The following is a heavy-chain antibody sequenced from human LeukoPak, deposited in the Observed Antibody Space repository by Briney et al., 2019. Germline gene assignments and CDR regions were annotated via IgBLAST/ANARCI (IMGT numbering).Heavy chain of an antibody. V-gene: IGHV1-8*01. CDR3: ARVTMYYGFWSGYSGYYGMDV. Sequence: ASVKVSCKASGYTFTSYDINWVRQATGQGLEWMGWMNPNSGNTGYAQKFQGRVTMTRNTSISTAYMELSSLRSEDTAVYYCARVTMYYGFWSGYSGYYGMDVWGQGTTVTVSS. CDR2: MNPNSGNT. J-gene: IGHJ6*02. CDR1: GYTFTSYD. D-gene: IGHD3-3*01.